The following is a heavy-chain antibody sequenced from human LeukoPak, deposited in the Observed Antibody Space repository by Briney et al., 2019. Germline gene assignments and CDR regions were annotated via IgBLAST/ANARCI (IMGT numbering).Heavy chain of an antibody. D-gene: IGHD3-22*01. V-gene: IGHV1-46*01. CDR2: INPSGGST. CDR1: GYTFTSYY. CDR3: ASIGYYDSSGYYGGYYFDY. J-gene: IGHJ4*02. Sequence: GASVKVSCKASGYTFTSYYMHWVRQAPGQGLEWMGIINPSGGSTSYAQKFQGRVTMTRDMSTSTVYMELSSLRSEDTAVYYCASIGYYDSSGYYGGYYFDYWGQGTLVTVSS.